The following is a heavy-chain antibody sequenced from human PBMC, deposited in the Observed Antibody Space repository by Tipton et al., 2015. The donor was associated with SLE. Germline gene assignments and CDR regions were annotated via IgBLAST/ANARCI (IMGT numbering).Heavy chain of an antibody. CDR3: AIRRGLYCSSTSCPVGFDP. V-gene: IGHV4-34*01. D-gene: IGHD2-2*01. CDR2: INHSGST. CDR1: GGSFSGYY. Sequence: GLVKPSETLSLTCAVYGGSFSGYYWSWIRQPPGKGLEWIGEINHSGSTNYNPSLKSRVTISVDTPKNQFSLKLSSVTAADTAVYYCAIRRGLYCSSTSCPVGFDPWGQGTLVPVSS. J-gene: IGHJ5*02.